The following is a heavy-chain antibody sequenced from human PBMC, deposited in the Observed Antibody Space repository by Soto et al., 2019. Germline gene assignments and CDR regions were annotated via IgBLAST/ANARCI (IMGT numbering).Heavy chain of an antibody. J-gene: IGHJ6*03. CDR2: MNPNRGNT. V-gene: IGHV1-8*01. D-gene: IGHD3-10*01. Sequence: QVQLVQSGAEVKKPGASVKVSCKASGYTFTSYDINWVRQATGQGLEWMGWMNPNRGNTGYAQKFQGRVTMTRNTSISTAYMELSSLRSEDTAVYYCARGIWFGEEGHTRAPYYYYYMDVWGKGTTVTVSS. CDR3: ARGIWFGEEGHTRAPYYYYYMDV. CDR1: GYTFTSYD.